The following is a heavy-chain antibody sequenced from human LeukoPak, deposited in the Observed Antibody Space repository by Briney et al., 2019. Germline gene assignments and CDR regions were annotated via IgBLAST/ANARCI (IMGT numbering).Heavy chain of an antibody. CDR3: ARELPQSIAVADPFDY. D-gene: IGHD6-19*01. Sequence: GSLRLSCAASGFIFSDYAMHWVRHAPGKGLEWIGYIYYSGSTNYNPSLKSRVTISVDTSKNQFSLKLSSVTAADTAMYYCARELPQSIAVADPFDYWGQGTLVTVSS. CDR2: IYYSGST. J-gene: IGHJ4*02. V-gene: IGHV4-59*12. CDR1: GFIFSDYA.